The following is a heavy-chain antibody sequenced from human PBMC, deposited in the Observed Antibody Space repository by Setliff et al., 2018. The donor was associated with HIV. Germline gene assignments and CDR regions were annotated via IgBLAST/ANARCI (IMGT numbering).Heavy chain of an antibody. V-gene: IGHV4-4*07. CDR3: ARGNNDLESFDY. Sequence: SETLSLTCNVSGDSLNTYYWSWIRQSGGKGLEWIGRIYASGKTTFNPSLKSRVRMSVDTSKNQFPLKLTSVTASDTAVYYCARGNNDLESFDYWGQGALVTV. CDR2: IYASGKT. J-gene: IGHJ4*02. CDR1: GDSLNTYY. D-gene: IGHD3-3*01.